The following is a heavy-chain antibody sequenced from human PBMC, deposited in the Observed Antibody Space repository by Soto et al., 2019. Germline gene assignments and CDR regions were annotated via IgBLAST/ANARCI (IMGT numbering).Heavy chain of an antibody. V-gene: IGHV4-4*07. D-gene: IGHD3-22*01. CDR3: ARNLNYDSSGYDAFDI. Sequence: SETLSLTCTVSGGSISSYYWSWIRQPAGKGLEWIGRIYTSGSTNYSPSLKSRVTMSVDTSKNQFSLKLSSVTAADTAVYYCARNLNYDSSGYDAFDIWGQGTMVTVSS. CDR1: GGSISSYY. J-gene: IGHJ3*02. CDR2: IYTSGST.